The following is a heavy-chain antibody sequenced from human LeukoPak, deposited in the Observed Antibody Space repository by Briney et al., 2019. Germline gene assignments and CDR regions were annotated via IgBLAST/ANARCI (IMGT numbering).Heavy chain of an antibody. V-gene: IGHV4-39*07. CDR2: IYYSGST. D-gene: IGHD3-10*01. J-gene: IGHJ4*02. CDR3: ARDPSPGGDY. Sequence: SETLSLTCTVSGGCISSSSYYWGWIRQPPGKGLEWIGSIYYSGSTYYNPSLKSRVTISVDTSKNQFSLKLSSVTAADTAVYYCARDPSPGGDYWGQGTLVTVSS. CDR1: GGCISSSSYY.